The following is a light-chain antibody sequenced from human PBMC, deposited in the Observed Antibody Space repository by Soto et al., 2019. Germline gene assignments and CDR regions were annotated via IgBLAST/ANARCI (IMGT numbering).Light chain of an antibody. J-gene: IGKJ3*01. CDR2: GAS. V-gene: IGKV3D-15*01. Sequence: EIGMTQSPATLSVSPGERATLSCRASQSVSSNLAWYQQKPGQVPRLLIYGASTRATGIPARFSGSRSGTEFTLTISSLQSEDFAGYYCQQYNNWPFTFGPGTKLDIK. CDR3: QQYNNWPFT. CDR1: QSVSSN.